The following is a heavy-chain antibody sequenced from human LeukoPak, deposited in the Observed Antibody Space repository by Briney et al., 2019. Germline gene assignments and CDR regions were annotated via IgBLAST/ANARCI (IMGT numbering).Heavy chain of an antibody. CDR3: ARASTVLYSSSWSSAY. V-gene: IGHV1-46*01. J-gene: IGHJ4*02. D-gene: IGHD6-13*01. CDR1: GYTFTGYY. Sequence: ASVKVSCKASGYTFTGYYMHWVRQAPGQGLEWMGLINPGGDNTNYAQNFQGRVTMTTDTSTSTAYMELRSLRSDDTAVYYCARASTVLYSSSWSSAYWGQGTLVTVSS. CDR2: INPGGDNT.